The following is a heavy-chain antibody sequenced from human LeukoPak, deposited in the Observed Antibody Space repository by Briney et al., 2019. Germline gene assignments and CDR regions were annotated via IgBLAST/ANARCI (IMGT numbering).Heavy chain of an antibody. D-gene: IGHD6-19*01. V-gene: IGHV4-34*01. J-gene: IGHJ4*02. Sequence: PSETLSLTCAVYGGSFSGYYWSWIRQPPGKGLEWIGEINHSGSTNYNPSLKRRGTISVDTSKNQFSLKLSSVTAADTAVYYCAVNGYSSGWFTKNYFDYWGQGTLVTVSS. CDR1: GGSFSGYY. CDR2: INHSGST. CDR3: AVNGYSSGWFTKNYFDY.